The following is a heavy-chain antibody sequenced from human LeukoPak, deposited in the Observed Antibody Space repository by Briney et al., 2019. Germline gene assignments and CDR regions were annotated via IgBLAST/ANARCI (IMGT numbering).Heavy chain of an antibody. Sequence: PGGSLRLSCAASGFTFSSYNMNCVRQAPGKGLEWVSYISSSSSTIDYADSVKGRFTISRDNAKNSLYLQMNSLRAEDTALYYCGKYILGATGGDYWGQGTLVTVSS. CDR3: GKYILGATGGDY. D-gene: IGHD1-26*01. V-gene: IGHV3-48*01. CDR2: ISSSSSTI. CDR1: GFTFSSYN. J-gene: IGHJ4*02.